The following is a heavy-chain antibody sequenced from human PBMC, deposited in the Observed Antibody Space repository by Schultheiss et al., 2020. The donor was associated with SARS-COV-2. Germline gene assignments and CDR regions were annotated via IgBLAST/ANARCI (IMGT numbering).Heavy chain of an antibody. J-gene: IGHJ6*02. Sequence: SQTLSLTCSVSGGSISSYYWSWIRQPPGKGLEWIGSIYYSGITFYNPSLKSRVTISVDTSINQFSLKLSSVTAADTAVYYCARGRGVRGVISVGGYYYGMDVWGQGTTVTVSS. D-gene: IGHD3-10*01. CDR1: GGSISSYY. CDR2: IYYSGIT. CDR3: ARGRGVRGVISVGGYYYGMDV. V-gene: IGHV4-59*12.